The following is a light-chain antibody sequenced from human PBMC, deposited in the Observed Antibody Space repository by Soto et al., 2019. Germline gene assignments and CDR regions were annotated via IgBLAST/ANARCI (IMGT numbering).Light chain of an antibody. J-gene: IGKJ2*01. CDR1: RTVSSY. Sequence: VLTQSPGTLSLSPGERATLSCRASRTVSSYLVWYQQKPGQAPRLLIYGASSRASGIPDRFSGSGSGTDFTLTINRLGPEDSAVYYCQQFDTSPYTFGQGTKLEIK. CDR3: QQFDTSPYT. CDR2: GAS. V-gene: IGKV3-20*01.